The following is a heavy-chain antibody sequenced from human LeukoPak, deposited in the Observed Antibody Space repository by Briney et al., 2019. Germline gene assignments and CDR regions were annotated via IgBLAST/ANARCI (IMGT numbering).Heavy chain of an antibody. Sequence: GGSLRLSCAASGFTFGNAWMSWVRQAPGKGLEWVGRIKSKTDGGTTDYAAPVKGRFTISRDDSKNTLYLQMNSLKTEDTAVYYCTTVGVRLPRSYYYYGMDVWGQGTTVTVSS. CDR3: TTVGVRLPRSYYYYGMDV. D-gene: IGHD2-8*01. CDR1: GFTFGNAW. CDR2: IKSKTDGGTT. J-gene: IGHJ6*02. V-gene: IGHV3-15*01.